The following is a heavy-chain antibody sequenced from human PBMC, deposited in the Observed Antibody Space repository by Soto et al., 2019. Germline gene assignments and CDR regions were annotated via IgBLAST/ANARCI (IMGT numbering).Heavy chain of an antibody. J-gene: IGHJ4*02. D-gene: IGHD3-10*01. CDR3: ARSITGSAYFDY. Sequence: QVQLQQSGPGLVKPSQTLSLTCAISGDSVSSNSATWNWIRQSPSRGLQWLGRTYYRSKWYHDYALSVKSRITINPDTSKNQFSLQMISVTPEDTAVYSCARSITGSAYFDYWGQGTLVTVSS. V-gene: IGHV6-1*01. CDR1: GDSVSSNSAT. CDR2: TYYRSKWYH.